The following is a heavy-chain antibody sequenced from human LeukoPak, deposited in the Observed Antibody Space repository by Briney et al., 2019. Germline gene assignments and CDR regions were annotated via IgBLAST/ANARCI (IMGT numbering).Heavy chain of an antibody. V-gene: IGHV4-34*01. CDR3: ARRGPGATVDY. J-gene: IGHJ4*02. CDR1: GGSFNDYY. D-gene: IGHD4/OR15-4a*01. CDR2: VNHSGRT. Sequence: SETLSLTCAVYGGSFNDYYWSWIRQPPGKGLEWIGEVNHSGRTNYNPSLKSRVTISQDTSKNQFSLKLRSVTAADTAVYFCARRGPGATVDYWGQGTLVTASS.